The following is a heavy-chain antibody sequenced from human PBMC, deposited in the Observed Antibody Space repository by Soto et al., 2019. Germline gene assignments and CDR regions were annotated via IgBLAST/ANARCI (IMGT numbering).Heavy chain of an antibody. Sequence: ELQLVQSGAEVKKPGESLKISCKGSGYNFANYWIGRVRQMPGKGLEWMGIIYPGNSDTRYSPSFQGQVTISADTSISTAYLEWSSLKASDTAIYYCARHVYYDVLKKNYWGQGTLVTVSS. D-gene: IGHD3-9*01. CDR2: IYPGNSDT. CDR3: ARHVYYDVLKKNY. J-gene: IGHJ4*02. V-gene: IGHV5-51*01. CDR1: GYNFANYW.